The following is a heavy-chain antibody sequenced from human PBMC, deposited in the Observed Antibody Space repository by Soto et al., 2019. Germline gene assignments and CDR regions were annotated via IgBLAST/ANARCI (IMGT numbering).Heavy chain of an antibody. CDR1: GFTFSSYA. J-gene: IGHJ5*02. CDR3: ARDPSVGYCGGDCYPGWFDP. V-gene: IGHV3-30-3*01. Sequence: LRLSCAASGFTFSSYAMHWVRQAPGKGLEWVAVISYDGSNKYYADSVKGRFTISRDNSKNTLYLQMNSLRAEDTAVYYCARDPSVGYCGGDCYPGWFDPWGQGTLVTVSS. D-gene: IGHD2-21*02. CDR2: ISYDGSNK.